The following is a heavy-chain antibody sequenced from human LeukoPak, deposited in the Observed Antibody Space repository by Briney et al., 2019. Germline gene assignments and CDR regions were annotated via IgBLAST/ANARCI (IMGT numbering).Heavy chain of an antibody. CDR3: ASIYGGNSGGAFYI. J-gene: IGHJ3*02. D-gene: IGHD4-23*01. CDR2: IIPIFGTV. Sequence: SVKVSCKASGGTFSSYAISWVRQAPGRGLEWMGGIIPIFGTVNYAQKFQGRVTITTDESTSTAYMELSSLRSEDTAVYYCASIYGGNSGGAFYIWGQGTMVTVSS. CDR1: GGTFSSYA. V-gene: IGHV1-69*05.